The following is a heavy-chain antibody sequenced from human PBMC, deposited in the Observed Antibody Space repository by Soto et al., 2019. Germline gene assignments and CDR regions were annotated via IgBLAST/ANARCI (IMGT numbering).Heavy chain of an antibody. CDR3: AKGAWYGSSSSSDS. Sequence: QVQLVGSGGGVVQPGRSLRLSCAASGSSLINYDMHWVRQAPGKGLEGVAVMSYDGSRQFYADSVRGRFSVSRDISKSALYLQMSSLRIEDTAIYYCAKGAWYGSSSSSDSWGQGTHVTVSS. CDR1: GSSLINYD. D-gene: IGHD6-6*01. V-gene: IGHV3-30*18. CDR2: MSYDGSRQ. J-gene: IGHJ4*02.